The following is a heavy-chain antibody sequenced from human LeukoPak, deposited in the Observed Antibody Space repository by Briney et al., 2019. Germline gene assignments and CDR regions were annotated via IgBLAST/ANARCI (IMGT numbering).Heavy chain of an antibody. J-gene: IGHJ4*02. CDR3: AREAGGYYTNYFFDS. CDR1: GGSFSGYY. V-gene: IGHV4-34*01. D-gene: IGHD3-22*01. Sequence: SETLSLTCAVYGGSFSGYYWSWIRQPPGKGLEWIGEINHSGSTNYNPSLKSRVTISVDTSKNQFSLKLSSVTAADTAVYYCAREAGGYYTNYFFDSWGQGTLVTVSS. CDR2: INHSGST.